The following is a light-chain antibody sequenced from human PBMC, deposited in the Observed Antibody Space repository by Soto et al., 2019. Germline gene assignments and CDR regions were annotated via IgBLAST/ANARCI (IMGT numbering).Light chain of an antibody. J-gene: IGKJ2*01. CDR2: DAS. Sequence: DLQMTQSPSSLSASVGDRVTITCQASQDISNYLNWYQQKPGKAPKLLIYDASNLEAGVPSRFSGSGSGTDFTFTISSLHPEDIATYYCQQFANLPYTFGQGTKLEIK. V-gene: IGKV1-33*01. CDR1: QDISNY. CDR3: QQFANLPYT.